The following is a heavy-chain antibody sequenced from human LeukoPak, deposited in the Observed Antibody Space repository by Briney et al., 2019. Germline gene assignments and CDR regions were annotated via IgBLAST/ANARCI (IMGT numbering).Heavy chain of an antibody. CDR2: ISSGGSTI. Sequence: GGSLRLSCAASGFTFSSFEMKWVRQAPGKGLEWVSYISSGGSTIYYADSVKGRFTISRDNAKKSLYLQMNTLRAEDTVVHYCARGVGFSGYVDYWGQGTLVTVSS. CDR1: GFTFSSFE. V-gene: IGHV3-48*03. CDR3: ARGVGFSGYVDY. J-gene: IGHJ4*02. D-gene: IGHD5-12*01.